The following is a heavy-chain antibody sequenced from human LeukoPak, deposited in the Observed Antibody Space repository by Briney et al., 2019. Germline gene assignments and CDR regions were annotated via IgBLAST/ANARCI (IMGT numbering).Heavy chain of an antibody. CDR3: ARAAITMIVVAHFHL. CDR2: INHSGST. J-gene: IGHJ2*01. V-gene: IGHV4-34*01. Sequence: SETLSLTCAVYVGSFSDYYWSWIRQPPGKGLEWIGEINHSGSTNYNPSLKSRVTISVDTSKNQFSLKLSSVTAADTAVYYCARAAITMIVVAHFHLWGRGTLVTVSS. CDR1: VGSFSDYY. D-gene: IGHD3-22*01.